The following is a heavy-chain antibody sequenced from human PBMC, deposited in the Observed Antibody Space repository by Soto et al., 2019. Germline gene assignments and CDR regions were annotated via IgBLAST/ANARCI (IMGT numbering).Heavy chain of an antibody. D-gene: IGHD3-10*01. J-gene: IGHJ4*02. V-gene: IGHV4-31*03. CDR3: ASTDIWFGPLS. Sequence: QVQLQESGPGLVKPSQTLSLTCPVSGGSISSGGYTWSWIRQHPGKGLEWIGYIYYSGSTYYNPSLKSRVTISVDTSKNQFSLKLSSVTAADTAVYYCASTDIWFGPLSWGQGTLVTVSS. CDR2: IYYSGST. CDR1: GGSISSGGYT.